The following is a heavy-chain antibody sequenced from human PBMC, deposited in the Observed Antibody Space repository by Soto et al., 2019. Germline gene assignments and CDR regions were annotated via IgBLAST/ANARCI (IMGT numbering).Heavy chain of an antibody. V-gene: IGHV4-4*02. CDR1: GGSVSSSNW. D-gene: IGHD2-21*02. Sequence: QVQLQESGPGLVKPSGTLSLTCAVSGGSVSSSNWWSWVRQSPGKGLEWMGEIYHSGSAHYNPSLKSRATISLDKSKNQFSLRLTSGTAADTAVYYCARVPGVVVSADDAFDIWGPGTRVIASS. J-gene: IGHJ3*02. CDR2: IYHSGSA. CDR3: ARVPGVVVSADDAFDI.